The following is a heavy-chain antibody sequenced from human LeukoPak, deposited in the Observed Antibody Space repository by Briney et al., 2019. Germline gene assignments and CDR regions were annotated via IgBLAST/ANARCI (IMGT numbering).Heavy chain of an antibody. Sequence: GGSLRLSCAASGFTFSSYEMNWVRQAPGQGLEWVSYISSSGSTIYYADSVKGRFTISRDNAKYSLYLQMNSLRAEDTAVYYCARDLGVAVAEAYWGQGTLVTVSS. D-gene: IGHD6-19*01. J-gene: IGHJ4*02. CDR3: ARDLGVAVAEAY. V-gene: IGHV3-48*03. CDR1: GFTFSSYE. CDR2: ISSSGSTI.